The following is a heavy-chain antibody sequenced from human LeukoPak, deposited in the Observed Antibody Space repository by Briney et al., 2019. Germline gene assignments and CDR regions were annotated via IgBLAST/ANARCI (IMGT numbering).Heavy chain of an antibody. Sequence: GGSLRLSCAASGFTFSTFAMIWVRQPPGKGLEWVSSIFPSGGEIHYADSVRGRFTISRDNSKSTLSLQMNSLRVEDTAVYYCAKVGADRVLRYFDWSTWEWGQGTLVTVSS. D-gene: IGHD3-9*01. CDR1: GFTFSTFA. CDR3: AKVGADRVLRYFDWSTWE. J-gene: IGHJ4*02. V-gene: IGHV3-23*01. CDR2: IFPSGGEI.